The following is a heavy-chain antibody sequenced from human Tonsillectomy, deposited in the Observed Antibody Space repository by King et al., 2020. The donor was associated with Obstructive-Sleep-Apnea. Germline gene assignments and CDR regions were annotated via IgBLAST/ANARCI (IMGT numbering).Heavy chain of an antibody. CDR1: GGSISSGDYY. D-gene: IGHD5-18*01. CDR3: AREDSYGYGGGYYFDY. Sequence: VQLQESGPGLVKPSQTLALTCTVSGGSISSGDYYWSWIRQPPGKGLEWIGDIYYIGSTDYNPSLKSRVTISVDTSQNKFSLKLGSVTAADTAVYYCAREDSYGYGGGYYFDYWGQGTLVTVSS. V-gene: IGHV4-30-4*01. CDR2: IYYIGST. J-gene: IGHJ4*02.